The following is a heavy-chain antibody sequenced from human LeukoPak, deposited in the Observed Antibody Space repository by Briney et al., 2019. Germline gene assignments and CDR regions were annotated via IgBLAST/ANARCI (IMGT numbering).Heavy chain of an antibody. Sequence: ASVKVSCKTSGYTFTGYYIHWVRQAPGQGLEWMGWIYPYSGDTNYAQNFQGRVTMTRDTSISTAYMELSSLKSDDTAVYYCARDRNSGSSLDIWGQGTMLTVSS. D-gene: IGHD6-6*01. CDR2: IYPYSGDT. J-gene: IGHJ3*02. CDR1: GYTFTGYY. CDR3: ARDRNSGSSLDI. V-gene: IGHV1-2*02.